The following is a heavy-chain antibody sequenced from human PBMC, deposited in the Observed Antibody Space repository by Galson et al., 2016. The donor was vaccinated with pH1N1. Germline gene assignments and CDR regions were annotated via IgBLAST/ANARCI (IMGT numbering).Heavy chain of an antibody. J-gene: IGHJ4*02. Sequence: SLRLSCAASGFTLSSYWMSWVRQAPGKGLEWVANMNQDGNKKYFVDSVKGRFTISRDNSKNTLYLRMNSLRAEDTAVYYCATGLLAAAGTFDYWGQGTLVTVSS. CDR2: MNQDGNKK. CDR3: ATGLLAAAGTFDY. CDR1: GFTLSSYW. D-gene: IGHD6-13*01. V-gene: IGHV3-7*01.